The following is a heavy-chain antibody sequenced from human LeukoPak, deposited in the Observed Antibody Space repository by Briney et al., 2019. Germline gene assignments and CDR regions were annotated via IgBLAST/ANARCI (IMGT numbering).Heavy chain of an antibody. J-gene: IGHJ6*03. CDR2: IYYSGST. V-gene: IGHV4-59*01. Sequence: SETLSLTCTVSGGSISSYYWSWIRQPPGKGLEWIGYIYYSGSTNYNPSLKSRVTIPVDTSKNQFSLKLSSVTAADTAVYYCARGYIAAADYYMDVWGKGTTVTVSS. D-gene: IGHD6-13*01. CDR3: ARGYIAAADYYMDV. CDR1: GGSISSYY.